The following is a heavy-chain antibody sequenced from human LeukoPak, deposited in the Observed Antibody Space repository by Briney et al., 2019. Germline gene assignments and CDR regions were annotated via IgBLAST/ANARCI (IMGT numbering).Heavy chain of an antibody. CDR3: ARDYYDSSGYYQEAHWFDP. J-gene: IGHJ5*02. CDR2: IIPIFGIA. V-gene: IGHV1-69*04. Sequence: SVKVSCKASGGTFSSYAISWVRQAPGQGLEWMGRIIPIFGIANYAQKFQGRVTITADKSTSTAYMELSSLRSEDTAVYYCARDYYDSSGYYQEAHWFDPWGQGTLVTVSS. CDR1: GGTFSSYA. D-gene: IGHD3-22*01.